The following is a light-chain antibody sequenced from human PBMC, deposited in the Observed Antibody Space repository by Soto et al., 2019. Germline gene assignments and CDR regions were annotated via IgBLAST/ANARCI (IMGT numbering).Light chain of an antibody. CDR2: DAS. CDR1: QSISSW. J-gene: IGKJ1*01. Sequence: DIQMTQSPSTLSASVGDRVTITCRASQSISSWLAWYQQKPGKAPKLLIYDASSLESGVPSRFSGSASGTEFTLTISSMQPDDFATYYCQQYNRYSAWTFGQGTKVEIK. CDR3: QQYNRYSAWT. V-gene: IGKV1-5*01.